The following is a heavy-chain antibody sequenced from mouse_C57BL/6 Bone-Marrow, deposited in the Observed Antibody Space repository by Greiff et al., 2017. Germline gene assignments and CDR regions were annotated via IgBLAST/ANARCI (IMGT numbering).Heavy chain of an antibody. Sequence: EVKLMESGGGLVKPGGSLKLSCAASGFTFSDYGMHWVRQAPEKGLEWVAYISSGSSTIYYADTVKGRFTISRDNAKNTLFLQMTSLRSEDTAMYYCARPRVYWYFDFWGTGTTVTVSS. CDR1: GFTFSDYG. CDR3: ARPRVYWYFDF. V-gene: IGHV5-17*01. J-gene: IGHJ1*03. CDR2: ISSGSSTI.